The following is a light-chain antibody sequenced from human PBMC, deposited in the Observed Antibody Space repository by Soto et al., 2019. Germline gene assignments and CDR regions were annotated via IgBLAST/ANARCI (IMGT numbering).Light chain of an antibody. CDR3: QQLNSYPIT. V-gene: IGKV1-9*01. J-gene: IGKJ1*01. CDR2: AAS. CDR1: QGISSY. Sequence: MQLSQSASSLSASVGDRVTITCRASQGISSYLAWYQQKPGKAPKLLIYAASTLQGGVPSRFSGSGSGTDFTLTINSLQPEDLATYYCQQLNSYPITVGQGTKVEIK.